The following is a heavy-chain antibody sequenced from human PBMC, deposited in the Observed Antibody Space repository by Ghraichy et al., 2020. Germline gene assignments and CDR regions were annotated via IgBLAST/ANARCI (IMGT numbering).Heavy chain of an antibody. CDR3: ARDLGSQDPYAVAGSGVPNYGMDV. CDR1: GGSISSYY. D-gene: IGHD6-19*01. Sequence: SETLSLTCTVSGGSISSYYWSWIRQPPGKGLEWIGYIYYSGSTNYNPSLKSRVTISVDTSKNQFSLKLSSVTAADTAVYYCARDLGSQDPYAVAGSGVPNYGMDVWGQGTTVTVSS. CDR2: IYYSGST. V-gene: IGHV4-59*01. J-gene: IGHJ6*02.